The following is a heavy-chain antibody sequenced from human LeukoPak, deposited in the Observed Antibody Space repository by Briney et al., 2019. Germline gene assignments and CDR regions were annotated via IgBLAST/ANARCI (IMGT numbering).Heavy chain of an antibody. J-gene: IGHJ3*02. CDR3: ARQKREGSGSYYRFLAFDI. CDR1: GYSFTSYW. D-gene: IGHD3-10*01. CDR2: IDPSDSYT. Sequence: GESLKISCKGSGYSFTSYWISWVRQMPGKGLEWMGRIDPSDSYTNYSPSFQGHVTISADKSISTAYLQWSSLKASDTAMYCCARQKREGSGSYYRFLAFDIWGQGTMVTVSS. V-gene: IGHV5-10-1*01.